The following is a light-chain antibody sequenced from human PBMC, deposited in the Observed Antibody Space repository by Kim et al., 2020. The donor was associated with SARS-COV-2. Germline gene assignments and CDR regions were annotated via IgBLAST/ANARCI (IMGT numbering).Light chain of an antibody. Sequence: EIVLTQSPATLSLSPGERATLSCRASQSVSSYLAWYQQTPGQAPRLLIYDASNRATGIPARFSGSGSGTDFTLTISSLEPEDFAVYYCQQRSNWPPMYTFGQGTK. V-gene: IGKV3-11*01. CDR3: QQRSNWPPMYT. J-gene: IGKJ2*01. CDR1: QSVSSY. CDR2: DAS.